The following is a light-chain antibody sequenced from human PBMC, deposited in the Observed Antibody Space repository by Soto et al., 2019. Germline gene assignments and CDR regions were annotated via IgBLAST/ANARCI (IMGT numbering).Light chain of an antibody. CDR2: DAS. CDR3: QQRSSWPLT. CDR1: QSVGSY. J-gene: IGKJ4*01. V-gene: IGKV3-11*01. Sequence: EIVLTQSPATLSLSPGERATLSCRASQSVGSYLAWYQQKPGQAPRLLIYDASNRATGIPARFSGSGSGTDFILTISTLDPEDFAVYYCQQRSSWPLTFGGGTKVAIK.